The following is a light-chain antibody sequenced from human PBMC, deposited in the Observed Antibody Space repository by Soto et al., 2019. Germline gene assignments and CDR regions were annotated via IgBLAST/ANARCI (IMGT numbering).Light chain of an antibody. Sequence: EIVLTQSPGTLSLSPGERATLSCRASQSVSSSYLAWYQQKPGQAPRLLIYGASSRATGIPDRFSGSGSGTDFTLTISRLEPEDFAVYYCQQSGSSRYTVGQGTKLEIK. CDR2: GAS. J-gene: IGKJ2*01. V-gene: IGKV3-20*01. CDR1: QSVSSSY. CDR3: QQSGSSRYT.